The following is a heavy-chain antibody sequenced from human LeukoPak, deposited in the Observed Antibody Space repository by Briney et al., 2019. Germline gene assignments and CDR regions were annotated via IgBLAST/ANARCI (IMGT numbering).Heavy chain of an antibody. CDR1: GYTFTGYY. Sequence: ASVKVSCKASGYTFTGYYMHWVRQAPGQGLEWMGWINPNSGGTNYAQKFQGRVTMTRDTSISTAYMELSKLRSDDTAVYYCARDSRDYYDSSGGVFHFDYWGQGTLVTVSS. V-gene: IGHV1-2*02. D-gene: IGHD3-22*01. J-gene: IGHJ4*02. CDR3: ARDSRDYYDSSGGVFHFDY. CDR2: INPNSGGT.